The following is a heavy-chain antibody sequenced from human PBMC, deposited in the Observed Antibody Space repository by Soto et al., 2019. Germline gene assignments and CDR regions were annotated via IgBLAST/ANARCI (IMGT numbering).Heavy chain of an antibody. CDR1: GFTVSSND. CDR3: ARSSQGPTGYFDY. Sequence: EVQLVESGGGLAQPGGSLRLSCAASGFTVSSNDMSWFRQAPGKGLEWVSVMYSGGTTYYADSVKGRFTISRDNSKNTLYLQMNSLRGEDTAVYYCARSSQGPTGYFDYWGQEALVTVSS. CDR2: MYSGGTT. J-gene: IGHJ4*02. V-gene: IGHV3-66*01.